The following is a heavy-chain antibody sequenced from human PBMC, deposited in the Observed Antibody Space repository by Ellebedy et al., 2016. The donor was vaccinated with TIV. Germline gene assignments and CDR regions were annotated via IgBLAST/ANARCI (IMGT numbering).Heavy chain of an antibody. D-gene: IGHD4-17*01. CDR2: ISYDGRHK. V-gene: IGHV3-30*03. Sequence: PGGSLRLSCAASGLTFSSYDVTWVRQAPGKGLEWVALISYDGRHKDYADSVKGRFTISRDNSKNTLFLQMSSLRRDDTAVYFCATGLAYDFDYWGQGTLVTVSS. CDR3: ATGLAYDFDY. CDR1: GLTFSSYD. J-gene: IGHJ4*02.